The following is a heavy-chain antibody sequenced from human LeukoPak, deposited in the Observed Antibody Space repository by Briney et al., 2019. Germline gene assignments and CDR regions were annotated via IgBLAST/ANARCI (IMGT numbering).Heavy chain of an antibody. D-gene: IGHD3-10*01. CDR3: ARDRPLVLWFGELGEDWFDP. V-gene: IGHV1-18*01. J-gene: IGHJ5*02. CDR2: ISAYNGNT. CDR1: GYTFTSYG. Sequence: ASVKVSCKASGYTFTSYGISWVRQAPGQGLEWMGWISAYNGNTNYAQKLQGRVTMTTDTSTSTAYMELRSLRSDDTAVYYCARDRPLVLWFGELGEDWFDPWGQGTLVTVSS.